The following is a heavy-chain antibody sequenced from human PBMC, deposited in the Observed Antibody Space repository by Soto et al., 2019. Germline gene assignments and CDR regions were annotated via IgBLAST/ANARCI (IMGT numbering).Heavy chain of an antibody. V-gene: IGHV4-31*03. D-gene: IGHD4-17*01. CDR1: GGSISSGGYY. Sequence: PSETLSLTCTVSGGSISSGGYYWSWIRQHPGKGLEWIGYIYYSGSTYYNPSLKSRVTISVDTSKNQFSLKLSSVTAADTAVYYCVKDPTDYGDNYWGQGTLVTVSS. CDR2: IYYSGST. J-gene: IGHJ4*02. CDR3: VKDPTDYGDNY.